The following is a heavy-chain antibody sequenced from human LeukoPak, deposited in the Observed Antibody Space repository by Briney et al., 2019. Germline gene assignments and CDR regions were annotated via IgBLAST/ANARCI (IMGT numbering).Heavy chain of an antibody. CDR1: GGSISSSSYY. J-gene: IGHJ4*02. V-gene: IGHV4-39*01. CDR3: ARLTSLVRGVIFD. D-gene: IGHD3-10*02. Sequence: SETLSLTCTVSGGSISSSSYYWGWIRQPPGKGLEWIGSIYYSGSTYYNPSLKSRVTISVDTSKNRFSLKLSSVTAADTAVYYCARLTSLVRGVIFDWGQGTLVTVSS. CDR2: IYYSGST.